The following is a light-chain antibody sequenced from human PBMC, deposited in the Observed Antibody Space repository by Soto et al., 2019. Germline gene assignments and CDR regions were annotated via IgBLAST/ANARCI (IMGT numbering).Light chain of an antibody. J-gene: IGLJ2*01. CDR1: SSNIGTNY. Sequence: QSVLTQPPSASGTPGQRVTISCSGSSSNIGTNYVYWYQQLPGTAPKLLIYRNNQRPSGVPDRFSGSKSGTSASLAISGLQSEDEADHYCAAWDDSLSGVVFGGGTKLTVL. CDR2: RNN. CDR3: AAWDDSLSGVV. V-gene: IGLV1-47*01.